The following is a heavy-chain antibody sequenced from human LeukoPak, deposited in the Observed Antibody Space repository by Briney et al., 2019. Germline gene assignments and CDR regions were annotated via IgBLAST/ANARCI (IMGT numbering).Heavy chain of an antibody. V-gene: IGHV3-74*01. D-gene: IGHD5-12*01. CDR1: GFTFSSYW. Sequence: PGGSLRLSCAASGFTFSSYWMHWVRQAPGKGLVWVSRINSDGSSTSYADSVKGRFTISRDNAKSTLYLQMNSLRAEDTAVYYCSRPNYSGYDLAHFDYWGQGTLVTVSS. CDR3: SRPNYSGYDLAHFDY. CDR2: INSDGSST. J-gene: IGHJ4*02.